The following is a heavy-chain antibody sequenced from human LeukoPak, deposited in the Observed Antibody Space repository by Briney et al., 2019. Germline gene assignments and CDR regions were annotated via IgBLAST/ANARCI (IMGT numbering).Heavy chain of an antibody. CDR2: IIPIFGTA. V-gene: IGHV1-69*05. CDR3: ARVGYGGGAFDI. Sequence: GASVKVSSKASGGTFSSYAISWVRHAPGQGLEWMGGIIPIFGTANYAQKFQGRVTITTDESTSTAYMELSSLRSEDTAVYYCARVGYGGGAFDIWGQGTMVTVSS. CDR1: GGTFSSYA. D-gene: IGHD6-13*01. J-gene: IGHJ3*02.